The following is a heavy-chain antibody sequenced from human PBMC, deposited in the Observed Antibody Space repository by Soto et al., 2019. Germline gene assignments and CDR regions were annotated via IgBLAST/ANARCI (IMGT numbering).Heavy chain of an antibody. CDR1: GFTFDDYA. J-gene: IGHJ3*02. V-gene: IGHV3-9*01. D-gene: IGHD3-22*01. Sequence: GGSLRLSCAASGFTFDDYAMHWVRQAPGKGLEWVSGISWNSGSIGYADSVKGRFTISRDNAKNSMYLQMNSLRAEDTALYYCAKGSTMILRDAFDIWGQGTMVTV. CDR2: ISWNSGSI. CDR3: AKGSTMILRDAFDI.